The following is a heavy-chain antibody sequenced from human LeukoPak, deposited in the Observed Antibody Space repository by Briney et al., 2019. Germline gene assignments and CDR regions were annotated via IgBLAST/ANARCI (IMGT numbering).Heavy chain of an antibody. CDR3: AGGRYSSGWYGWNFNL. V-gene: IGHV4-61*01. D-gene: IGHD6-19*01. Sequence: SETLSLTCTVSGVSVSSGTYYWSWIRQPPGKGLEWIGYISYSGSTNYNPSLKSRVTISVDTSKNQFSLKLSSVTAADTAIYYCAGGRYSSGWYGWNFNLWGRGTLVTVSS. CDR1: GVSVSSGTYY. J-gene: IGHJ2*01. CDR2: ISYSGST.